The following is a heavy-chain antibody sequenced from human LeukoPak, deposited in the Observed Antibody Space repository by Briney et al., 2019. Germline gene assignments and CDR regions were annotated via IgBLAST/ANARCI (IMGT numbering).Heavy chain of an antibody. J-gene: IGHJ4*02. CDR1: GFTFSSYA. V-gene: IGHV3-23*01. Sequence: GGSLRLSCAASGFTFSSYAMSWVRQAPGKGLEWVSAISGSGGSTYYADSVKGRFTTSRDNSKNTLYLQMNSLRAEDTAVYYCARASYDYVWGSYRYEYFDYWGQGTLVTVSS. D-gene: IGHD3-16*02. CDR3: ARASYDYVWGSYRYEYFDY. CDR2: ISGSGGST.